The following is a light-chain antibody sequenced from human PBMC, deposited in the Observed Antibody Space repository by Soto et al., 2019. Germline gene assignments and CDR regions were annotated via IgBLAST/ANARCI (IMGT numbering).Light chain of an antibody. V-gene: IGLV2-8*01. Sequence: QSVLTQPPSGSGSPGQSVTISCTGTSSDVGDNYVSWYQQHLGKAPKLIIYEVSQRPSGVPDRFSGSKSGNTASLTVSGLQTEDEADYYCSAYAGSNNFVFGSGTKVTVL. CDR1: SSDVGDNY. CDR2: EVS. J-gene: IGLJ1*01. CDR3: SAYAGSNNFV.